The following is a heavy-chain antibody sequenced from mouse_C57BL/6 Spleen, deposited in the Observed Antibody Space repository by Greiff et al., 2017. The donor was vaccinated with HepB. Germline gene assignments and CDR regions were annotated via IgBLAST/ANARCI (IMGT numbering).Heavy chain of an antibody. CDR3: ARSYYYGSDWFAY. D-gene: IGHD1-1*01. Sequence: VQLQQSGGGLVKPGGSLKLSCAASGFTFSDYGMHWVRQAPEKGLEWVAYISSGSSTIYYADTVKGRFTISRDNAKNTLFLQMTSLRSEDTAMYYCARSYYYGSDWFAYWGQGTLVTVSA. CDR2: ISSGSSTI. V-gene: IGHV5-17*01. J-gene: IGHJ3*01. CDR1: GFTFSDYG.